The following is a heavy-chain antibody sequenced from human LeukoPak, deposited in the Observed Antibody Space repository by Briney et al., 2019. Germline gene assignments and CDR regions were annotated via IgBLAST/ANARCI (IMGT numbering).Heavy chain of an antibody. D-gene: IGHD6-19*01. CDR1: GGSISSSSYY. J-gene: IGHJ4*02. Sequence: PSETLSLTCTVSGGSISSSSYYWGWIRQPPGKGLEWIGSIYYSGSTYHNPSLKSRVTISVDTSKNQFSLKLSSVTAADTAVYYCARTSRYSSGWYFDYWGQGTLVTVSS. V-gene: IGHV4-39*07. CDR3: ARTSRYSSGWYFDY. CDR2: IYYSGST.